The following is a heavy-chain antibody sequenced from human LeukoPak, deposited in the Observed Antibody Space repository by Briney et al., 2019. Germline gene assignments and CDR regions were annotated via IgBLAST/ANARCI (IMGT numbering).Heavy chain of an antibody. CDR2: ISGNGDST. CDR3: AKGVSYYDFWSVP. V-gene: IGHV3-23*01. CDR1: GFAFSSYA. Sequence: GGSLRLSCAASGFAFSSYAMNWVRQAPGKGLEWVSGISGNGDSTYYADSVKGRFTISRDNSKNTLYLQMNSLRVEDTAVFYCAKGVSYYDFWSVPWGQGTLVTISS. J-gene: IGHJ5*02. D-gene: IGHD3-3*01.